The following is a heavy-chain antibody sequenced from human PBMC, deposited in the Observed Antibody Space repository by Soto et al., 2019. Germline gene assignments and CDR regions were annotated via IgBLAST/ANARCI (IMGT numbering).Heavy chain of an antibody. CDR1: GCTFTSYY. CDR3: ARDSPPTVSYNWFDT. D-gene: IGHD4-17*01. Sequence: GXSVKVCGNASGCTFTSYYMHLVRQAPGQGLECMGIINPSGGSTSYAQKFQGRVTMTRDTPTSTVYMELSRLRSEDTAVYYCARDSPPTVSYNWFDTWGQGTLVTVSS. J-gene: IGHJ5*02. V-gene: IGHV1-46*01. CDR2: INPSGGST.